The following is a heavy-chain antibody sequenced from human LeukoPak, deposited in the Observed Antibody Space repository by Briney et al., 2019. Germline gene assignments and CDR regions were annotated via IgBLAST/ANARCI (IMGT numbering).Heavy chain of an antibody. CDR2: IYNSGST. V-gene: IGHV4-4*09. Sequence: SETLSLTCTVSGGSISSYYWTWIRQPPGKGLEWIGYIYNSGSTYFNPSLQSRVTISVDTSKNQFSLKLNSVTAADTAVYYCARLYGSGTILKYYFDYWGQGTLVTVSS. J-gene: IGHJ4*02. CDR3: ARLYGSGTILKYYFDY. CDR1: GGSISSYY. D-gene: IGHD3-10*01.